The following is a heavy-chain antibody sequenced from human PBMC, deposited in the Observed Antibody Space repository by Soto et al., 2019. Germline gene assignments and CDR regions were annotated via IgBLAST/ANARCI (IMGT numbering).Heavy chain of an antibody. D-gene: IGHD5-12*01. Sequence: AAVKVSCKASGYTFTSYGISWVRQAPGQGLEWMGWISAYNGNTNYAQKLQGRVTMTTDTSTSTAYMELRSLRSDDTAVYYCARVPIIVAPSYFDYWGQGTLVTVSS. J-gene: IGHJ4*02. CDR1: GYTFTSYG. V-gene: IGHV1-18*04. CDR2: ISAYNGNT. CDR3: ARVPIIVAPSYFDY.